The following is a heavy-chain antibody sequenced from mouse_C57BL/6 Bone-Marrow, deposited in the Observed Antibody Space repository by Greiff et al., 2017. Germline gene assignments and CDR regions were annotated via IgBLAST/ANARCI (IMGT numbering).Heavy chain of an antibody. CDR2: IYPGSGNT. J-gene: IGHJ3*01. Sequence: VQLQQSGPELVKPGASVKISCKASGYSFTSYYIHWVKQRPGQGLEWIGWIYPGSGNTKYNEKFKGKATLTADTSSSTAYMQLSSLTSEDSAVXYCARDGYYPAWFAYWGQGTLVTVSA. D-gene: IGHD2-3*01. CDR3: ARDGYYPAWFAY. CDR1: GYSFTSYY. V-gene: IGHV1-66*01.